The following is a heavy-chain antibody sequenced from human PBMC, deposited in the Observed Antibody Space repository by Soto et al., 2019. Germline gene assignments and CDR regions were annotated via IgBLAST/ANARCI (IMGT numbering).Heavy chain of an antibody. CDR3: ISYLKISRIPGYFDF. V-gene: IGHV3-15*07. Sequence: GGSLRLSCAASGFTFSNAWINWVRQAPGKGLEWVGRIKSKTNGGTADYAAPVKGRFAISRDDSKNMVYLQMNSLKTEDTGIKYCISYLKISRIPGYFDFWCQGTLGTVST. J-gene: IGHJ4*02. CDR2: IKSKTNGGTA. D-gene: IGHD3-3*02. CDR1: GFTFSNAW.